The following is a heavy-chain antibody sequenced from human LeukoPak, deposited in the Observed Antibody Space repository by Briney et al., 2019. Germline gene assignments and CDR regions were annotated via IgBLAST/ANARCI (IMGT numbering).Heavy chain of an antibody. CDR3: ARGGDGGNYYWYLDL. CDR1: GGTFSNYA. Sequence: GASVKVSCKASGGTFSNYAIGWVRQAPGQGLEWMGGILPIFGTANYAQKFQGRDTITADESTSTAYMELSSLRSEDTAVYYCARGGDGGNYYWYLDLWGRGTLITVSS. V-gene: IGHV1-69*13. D-gene: IGHD4/OR15-4a*01. J-gene: IGHJ2*01. CDR2: ILPIFGTA.